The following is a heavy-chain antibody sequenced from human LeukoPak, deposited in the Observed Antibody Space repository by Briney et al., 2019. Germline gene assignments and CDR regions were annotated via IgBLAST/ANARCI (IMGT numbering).Heavy chain of an antibody. CDR2: IPPDGKIE. Sequence: PGGSLRLSCAASGFTFTTFGIHWVRQAPGKGREWVAAIPPDGKIEYYTDSVKGRFTVSRDNSKNMIYLQMNSLRGEDSAVYFCAKINNDDDYWGQGALVTVSS. CDR3: AKINNDDDY. V-gene: IGHV3-30*18. D-gene: IGHD1/OR15-1a*01. J-gene: IGHJ4*02. CDR1: GFTFTTFG.